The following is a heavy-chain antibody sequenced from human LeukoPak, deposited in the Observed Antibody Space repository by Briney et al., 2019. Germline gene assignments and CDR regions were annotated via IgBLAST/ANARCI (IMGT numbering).Heavy chain of an antibody. D-gene: IGHD2-2*01. Sequence: GGSLRLSCAASGFTFSSYGMHWVRQAPGKGLEWVAFIRYDGSNKYYADSVKGRFTISRDNSKNTLYLQMNSLRAEDTAVYYCAVPAALNYYYYYMDVWGKGTTVTVSS. CDR2: IRYDGSNK. J-gene: IGHJ6*03. CDR1: GFTFSSYG. V-gene: IGHV3-30*02. CDR3: AVPAALNYYYYYMDV.